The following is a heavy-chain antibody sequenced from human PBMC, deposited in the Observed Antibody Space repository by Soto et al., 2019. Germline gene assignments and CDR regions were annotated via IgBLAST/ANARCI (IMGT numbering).Heavy chain of an antibody. CDR2: ISHTDRLT. CDR1: GFTFSYYE. Sequence: EVQLAESGGDLVQPGGSLRLSCVGSGFTFSYYEMNWVRQAPGKGLERVAFISHTDRLTHYPDSVKGRFTISRDNAQNSLYLEMTSLRVEDTGVYYCVRDTGRASADLWGQGTLVTVSS. CDR3: VRDTGRASADL. D-gene: IGHD6-13*01. V-gene: IGHV3-48*03. J-gene: IGHJ5*02.